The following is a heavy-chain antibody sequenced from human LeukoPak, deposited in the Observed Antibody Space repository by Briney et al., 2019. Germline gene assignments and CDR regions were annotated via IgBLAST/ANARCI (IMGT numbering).Heavy chain of an antibody. CDR2: IYYSGST. V-gene: IGHV4-59*08. CDR1: GGSISSYY. J-gene: IGHJ4*02. CDR3: ARYSHYDFWSGYRGYFDY. Sequence: SSETLSLTCTVSGGSISSYYWSWIRQPPGKGLEWIGYIYYSGSTNYNPSLKSRVSISVDTSKNQFSLKLSSVTAADTAVYYCARYSHYDFWSGYRGYFDYWGQGTLVTVSS. D-gene: IGHD3-3*01.